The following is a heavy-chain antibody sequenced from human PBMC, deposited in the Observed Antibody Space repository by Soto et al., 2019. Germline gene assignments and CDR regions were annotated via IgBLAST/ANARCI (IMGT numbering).Heavy chain of an antibody. CDR1: GYTFTSYD. J-gene: IGHJ6*03. Sequence: ASVKVSCKASGYTFTSYDINWVRQATGQGLEWMGWMNPNSGNTGYAQKFQGRVTMTRNTSISTAYMELSSLRSEDTAVYYCARGVVATMGYYYYYMDVWGKGTTVTVSS. CDR3: ARGVVATMGYYYYYMDV. V-gene: IGHV1-8*01. CDR2: MNPNSGNT. D-gene: IGHD5-12*01.